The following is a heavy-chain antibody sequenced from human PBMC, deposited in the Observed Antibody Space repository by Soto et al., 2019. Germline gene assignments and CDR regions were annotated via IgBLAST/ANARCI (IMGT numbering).Heavy chain of an antibody. V-gene: IGHV1-3*01. D-gene: IGHD6-19*01. CDR2: INAGNGNI. Sequence: ASVKVSCKASGGTFSSYAISWVRQAPGQGLEWMGGINAGNGNIKHSQKFQHRVTITRDTSASTAYMELSSLRFEDTAVYYCARDGAVAGDSNFDYWGQGTLVTVSS. CDR3: ARDGAVAGDSNFDY. J-gene: IGHJ4*02. CDR1: GGTFSSYA.